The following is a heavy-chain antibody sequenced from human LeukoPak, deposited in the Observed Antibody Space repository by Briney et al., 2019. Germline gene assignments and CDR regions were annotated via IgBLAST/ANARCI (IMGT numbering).Heavy chain of an antibody. J-gene: IGHJ6*03. CDR2: IYYSGST. CDR1: GGSISSYY. V-gene: IGHV4-59*01. CDR3: ARVGSSWRDKIVVVPAAAYYYYMDV. D-gene: IGHD2-2*01. Sequence: SETLSLXCTVSGGSISSYYWSWIRQPPGKGLEWIGYIYYSGSTNYNPSLRSRVTISVDTSKNQFSLKLSSVTAADTAVYYCARVGSSWRDKIVVVPAAAYYYYMDVWGKGTTVTVSS.